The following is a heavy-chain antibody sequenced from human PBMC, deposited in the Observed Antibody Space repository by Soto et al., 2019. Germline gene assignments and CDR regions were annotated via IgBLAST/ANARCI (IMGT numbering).Heavy chain of an antibody. CDR3: VSGDCGGDCSFDY. CDR2: IIPIFATA. J-gene: IGHJ4*02. Sequence: QVQLVQSGAEVKTPGSSVKVSCKASRGTFTSYRVRWVRQAPGQGLEWMGGIIPIFATANYAQKFQGRVTITADESTSTAYMELSSLISEDSAVYYCVSGDCGGDCSFDYWGQGTLVTVSS. V-gene: IGHV1-69*01. D-gene: IGHD2-21*02. CDR1: RGTFTSYR.